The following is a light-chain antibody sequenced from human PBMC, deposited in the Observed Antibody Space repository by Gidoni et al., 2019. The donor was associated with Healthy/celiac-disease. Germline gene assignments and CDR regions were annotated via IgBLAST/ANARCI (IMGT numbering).Light chain of an antibody. Sequence: PAPPSGSPGERATRPCRASQSVSSNLAWYQQKPGQAPRLLIYGASTRATGIPARFSGSGSGTEFTLTISSLQSEDFAVYYCQQYNNWPPLFGPGTKVDIK. CDR2: GAS. CDR3: QQYNNWPPL. V-gene: IGKV3-15*01. CDR1: QSVSSN. J-gene: IGKJ3*01.